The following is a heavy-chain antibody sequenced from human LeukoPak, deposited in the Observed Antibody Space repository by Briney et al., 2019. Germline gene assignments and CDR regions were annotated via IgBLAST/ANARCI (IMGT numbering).Heavy chain of an antibody. CDR3: ARSYYDSSGDTFDY. J-gene: IGHJ4*02. D-gene: IGHD3-22*01. Sequence: PGGSLRLSCAASGFTFSSYDMHWVRQATGKGLEWVSAIGTAGDTYYPGSVKGRFTISRENAKSSLYLQMNSLRAGDTAVYYCARSYYDSSGDTFDYWGQGTLVTVSS. V-gene: IGHV3-13*01. CDR1: GFTFSSYD. CDR2: IGTAGDT.